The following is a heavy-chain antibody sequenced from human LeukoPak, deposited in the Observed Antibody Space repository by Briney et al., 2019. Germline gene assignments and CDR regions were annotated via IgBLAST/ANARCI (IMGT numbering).Heavy chain of an antibody. CDR1: GYTFTSYD. Sequence: ASVKVSCKASGYTFTSYDINWVRQATGQGLEWMGWLNPGRGNAGYAPEFQGRVTFTRDTSINTVYMELSSLRSTDTAVYYCARESHCSGGTCYLTAFDVWGQGTLLTVSS. D-gene: IGHD2-15*01. CDR2: LNPGRGNA. J-gene: IGHJ3*01. V-gene: IGHV1-8*01. CDR3: ARESHCSGGTCYLTAFDV.